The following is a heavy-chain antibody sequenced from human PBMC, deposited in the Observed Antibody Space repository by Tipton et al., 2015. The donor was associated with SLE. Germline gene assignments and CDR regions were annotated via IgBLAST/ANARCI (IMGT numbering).Heavy chain of an antibody. CDR3: ARGRRRTMIVYYYGMDV. Sequence: TLSLTCAVYGGSFSGYYWSWIRQPPGKGLEWIGEINHSGSTNYNPSLKSRVAISVDTSKNQFSLKLSSVTAADTAGYYCARGRRRTMIVYYYGMDVWGQGTTVTVSS. D-gene: IGHD3-22*01. CDR2: INHSGST. V-gene: IGHV4-34*01. J-gene: IGHJ6*02. CDR1: GGSFSGYY.